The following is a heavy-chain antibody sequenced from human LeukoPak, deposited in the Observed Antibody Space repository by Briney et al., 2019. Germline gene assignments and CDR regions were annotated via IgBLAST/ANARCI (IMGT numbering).Heavy chain of an antibody. D-gene: IGHD1-26*01. Sequence: RASVKVSCKASGYTFTSYGISWVRQAPGQGREWMGWISAYNGNTNYAQKLQGRVTMTTDTSTSTAYMELRSLRSDDTAVYYCARDFFWSPSGSYYYYYMDVWGKGTTVTVSS. CDR3: ARDFFWSPSGSYYYYYMDV. V-gene: IGHV1-18*01. CDR1: GYTFTSYG. CDR2: ISAYNGNT. J-gene: IGHJ6*03.